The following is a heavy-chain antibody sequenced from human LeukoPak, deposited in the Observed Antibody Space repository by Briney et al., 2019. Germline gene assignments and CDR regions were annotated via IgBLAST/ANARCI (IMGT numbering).Heavy chain of an antibody. Sequence: GGSLRLSRAASGFTFSSYSMNWVRQAPGKGLEWVSSISSSSSYIYYADSVKGRFTISRDNAKNSLYLQMNSLRAEDTAVYYCARDYFRRRGIFDYWGQGTLVTVSS. CDR1: GFTFSSYS. CDR2: ISSSSSYI. V-gene: IGHV3-21*01. J-gene: IGHJ4*02. D-gene: IGHD3-9*01. CDR3: ARDYFRRRGIFDY.